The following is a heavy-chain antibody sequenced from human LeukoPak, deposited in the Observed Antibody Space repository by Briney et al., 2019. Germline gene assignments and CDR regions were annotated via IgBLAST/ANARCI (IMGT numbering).Heavy chain of an antibody. CDR2: ISAYNGNT. CDR3: ARALCYYDSSDADDY. D-gene: IGHD3-22*01. Sequence: ASVKVSCKASGYTFTSYGISWVRQAPGQGLEWMGWISAYNGNTNYAQKLQGRVTMTTDTSTSTAYMELRSLRSDDTAVYYCARALCYYDSSDADDYWGQGTLVTVSS. CDR1: GYTFTSYG. V-gene: IGHV1-18*01. J-gene: IGHJ4*02.